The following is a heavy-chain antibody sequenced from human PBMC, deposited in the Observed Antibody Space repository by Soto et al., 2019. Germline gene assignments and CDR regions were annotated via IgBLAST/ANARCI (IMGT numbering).Heavy chain of an antibody. CDR3: ARESEDLTSNFDY. CDR2: ISSTTNYI. Sequence: EVQLVESGGGLVKPGGSLRLSCAASGFTFTRYSMNWVRQAPGKGLEWVSSISSTTNYIYYADSMKGRFTVSRDNPKNSVYLEMNSLSAEDTAVYYCARESEDLTSNFDYWGQGTLVTVSS. CDR1: GFTFTRYS. V-gene: IGHV3-21*01. J-gene: IGHJ4*02.